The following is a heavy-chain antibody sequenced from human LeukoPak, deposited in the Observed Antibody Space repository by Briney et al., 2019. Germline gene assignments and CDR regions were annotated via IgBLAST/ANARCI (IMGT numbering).Heavy chain of an antibody. CDR2: ISRSGSTK. V-gene: IGHV3-11*04. CDR1: GFTFSDYN. CDR3: AKDPNYSSSWIFDY. Sequence: GGSLRLSCAASGFTFSDYNMRWIRQAPGKGLEWVSSISRSGSTKYYADSVKGRFTISRDNSKNTLYLQMNSLRAEDTAVYYCAKDPNYSSSWIFDYWGQGTLVTVSS. J-gene: IGHJ4*02. D-gene: IGHD6-13*01.